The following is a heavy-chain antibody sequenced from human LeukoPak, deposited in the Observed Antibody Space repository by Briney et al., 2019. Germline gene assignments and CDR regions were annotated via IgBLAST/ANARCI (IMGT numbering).Heavy chain of an antibody. J-gene: IGHJ4*02. Sequence: PSETLSLTCTVSGGSISSSSYYWGWIRQPPGKGLEWIGEINHSGSTNYNPSLKSRVTISVDTSKNQFSLKLSSVTAADTAVYYCARRRGIFIGSYYFDYWGQGTLVTVSS. CDR3: ARRRGIFIGSYYFDY. CDR1: GGSISSSSYY. CDR2: INHSGST. D-gene: IGHD3-3*01. V-gene: IGHV4-39*07.